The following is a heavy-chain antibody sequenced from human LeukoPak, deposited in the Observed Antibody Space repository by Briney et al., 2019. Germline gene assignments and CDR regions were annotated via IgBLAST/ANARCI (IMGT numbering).Heavy chain of an antibody. J-gene: IGHJ3*02. CDR1: GFTFSSYA. V-gene: IGHV3-30-3*01. Sequence: GRSLRLSCAASGFTFSSYAMHWVRQAPGKGLEWVAVISYDGRNKYYADAVKGRFTISRDNSKNTLYLQMNSLRAEDTAVYYCARELPLDAFDIWGQGTMVTVSS. CDR3: ARELPLDAFDI. CDR2: ISYDGRNK. D-gene: IGHD1-26*01.